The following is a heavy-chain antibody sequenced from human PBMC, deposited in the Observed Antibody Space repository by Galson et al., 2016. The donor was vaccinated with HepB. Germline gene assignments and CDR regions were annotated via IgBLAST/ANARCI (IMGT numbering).Heavy chain of an antibody. CDR3: ARDLDADSDWTPDAFDI. V-gene: IGHV3-21*01. CDR1: GFTFGSYI. CDR2: ISSSSSYI. J-gene: IGHJ3*02. D-gene: IGHD2-21*02. Sequence: SLRLSCAASGFTFGSYIMSWVRQAPGKGLEWVSSISSSSSYIYYGDSVQGRFTISRDNAKNSLYLQMNSLRAEDTAVYYCARDLDADSDWTPDAFDIWGQGTMVTVSS.